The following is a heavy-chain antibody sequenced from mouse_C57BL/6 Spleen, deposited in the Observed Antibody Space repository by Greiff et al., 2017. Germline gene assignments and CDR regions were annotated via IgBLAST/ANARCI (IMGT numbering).Heavy chain of an antibody. CDR3: VRRGYYGSLDY. Sequence: EVKLVESGGGLVQPKGSLKLSCAASGFSFNTYAMNWVRQAPGKGVEWVARIRSKSNNYATYYADSVKDRFTISRDDSESMLYLQMNNLKTEDTAMYYCVRRGYYGSLDYWGQGTTLTVSS. CDR1: GFSFNTYA. CDR2: IRSKSNNYAT. J-gene: IGHJ2*01. D-gene: IGHD1-1*01. V-gene: IGHV10-1*01.